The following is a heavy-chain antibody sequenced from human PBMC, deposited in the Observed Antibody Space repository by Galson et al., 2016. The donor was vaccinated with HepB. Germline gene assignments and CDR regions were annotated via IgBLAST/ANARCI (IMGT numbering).Heavy chain of an antibody. Sequence: ETLSLTCTVSGDSISNTDFYWAWIRQPPGKGLQWIGTVYYTGSTYYNASLQSRATISVDTSHNHFSLRLSSVTAADTAFYYCAGGPLEQIGSTYFDYWGRGTLVTVSS. CDR1: GDSISNTDFY. J-gene: IGHJ4*02. V-gene: IGHV4-39*07. CDR3: AGGPLEQIGSTYFDY. CDR2: VYYTGST. D-gene: IGHD1-26*01.